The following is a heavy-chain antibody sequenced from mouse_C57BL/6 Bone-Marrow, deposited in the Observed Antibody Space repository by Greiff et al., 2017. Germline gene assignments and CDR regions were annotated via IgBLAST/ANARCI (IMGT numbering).Heavy chain of an antibody. Sequence: EVQVVESGGGLVKPGGSLKPSCAASGFTFSDYGMHWVRQAPEKGLEWVAYISSGSSTIYYADTVKGRFTISRDNAKNTLFLQMTSLRSEDTAMYYCARLYYYGSRNWYFDVWGTGTTVTVSS. D-gene: IGHD1-1*01. CDR1: GFTFSDYG. CDR3: ARLYYYGSRNWYFDV. V-gene: IGHV5-17*01. J-gene: IGHJ1*03. CDR2: ISSGSSTI.